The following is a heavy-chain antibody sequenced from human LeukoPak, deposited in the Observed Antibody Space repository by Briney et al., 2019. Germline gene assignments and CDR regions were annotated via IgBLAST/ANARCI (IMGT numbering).Heavy chain of an antibody. V-gene: IGHV3-20*04. CDR2: INWNGGST. CDR1: GFTFDDYG. D-gene: IGHD3-22*01. CDR3: AREADYYDSSGYYLYYYYMDV. Sequence: GGSLRLSCAASGFTFDDYGMSWVRHAPGKGLEWVSGINWNGGSTVYADSVKGRFTISRDNAKNSLYLQMNSLRAEDTALYYCAREADYYDSSGYYLYYYYMDVWGKGTTVTVSS. J-gene: IGHJ6*03.